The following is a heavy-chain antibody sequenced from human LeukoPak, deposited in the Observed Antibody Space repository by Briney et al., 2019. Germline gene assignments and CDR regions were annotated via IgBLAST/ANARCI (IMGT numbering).Heavy chain of an antibody. Sequence: SETLSLTCAVYGGSFSGYYWSWIRQPPGKGLEWIGEINHSGSTNYNPSLKSRVTISVDTSKNQFSLKLSSVTAADTAVYYCARAYSHPDYGGQGTLVTVSS. D-gene: IGHD2-21*01. CDR3: ARAYSHPDY. CDR2: INHSGST. CDR1: GGSFSGYY. V-gene: IGHV4-34*01. J-gene: IGHJ4*02.